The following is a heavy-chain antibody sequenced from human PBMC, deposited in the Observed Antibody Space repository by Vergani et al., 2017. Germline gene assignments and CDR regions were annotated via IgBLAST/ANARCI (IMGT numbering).Heavy chain of an antibody. V-gene: IGHV4-38-2*02. CDR3: ARSRPYCTSGSWQAI. J-gene: IGHJ4*02. D-gene: IGHD2-15*01. Sequence: QVQLQESGPGLVKPSETLSLTCSVSGYSISRGYYWGWIRQPPGKGLEWIATVFHSGSAYYNPSLRRRVTISVETSKNQFSLRLTTLTAADTAVYYCARSRPYCTSGSWQAIWGQGTLVTVSS. CDR1: GYSISRGYY. CDR2: VFHSGSA.